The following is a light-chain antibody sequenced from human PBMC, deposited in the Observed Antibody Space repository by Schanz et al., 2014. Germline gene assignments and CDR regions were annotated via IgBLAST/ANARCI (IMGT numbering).Light chain of an antibody. CDR3: QRRSSWPPYT. J-gene: IGKJ2*01. Sequence: EIVLTQSPGTLSLSPGERATLSCRASQSVSSSYLAWYQQKPGQAPRLLIYGASSRATGIPTRFSGSGSGTAFTLPISSLEPEDFAVYYCQRRSSWPPYTFGLGTKLEIK. CDR2: GAS. CDR1: QSVSSSY. V-gene: IGKV3D-20*02.